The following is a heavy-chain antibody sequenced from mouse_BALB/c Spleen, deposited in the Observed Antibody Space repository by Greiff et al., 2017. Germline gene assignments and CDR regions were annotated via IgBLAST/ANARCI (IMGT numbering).Heavy chain of an antibody. CDR2: ISSGGGST. V-gene: IGHV5-12-1*01. Sequence: EVQRVESGGGLVKPGGSLKLSCAASGFAFSSYDMSWVRQTPEKRLEWVAYISSGGGSTYYPDTVKGRFTISRDNAKNTLYLQMSSLKSEDTAMYYCARQADGYDLDYWGQGTTLTVSS. J-gene: IGHJ2*01. D-gene: IGHD2-2*01. CDR1: GFAFSSYD. CDR3: ARQADGYDLDY.